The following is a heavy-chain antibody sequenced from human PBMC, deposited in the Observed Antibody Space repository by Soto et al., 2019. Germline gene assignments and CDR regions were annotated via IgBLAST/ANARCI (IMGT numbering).Heavy chain of an antibody. CDR3: AKDENVVGFNYYYMDV. J-gene: IGHJ6*03. D-gene: IGHD2-15*01. Sequence: GGSLRLSCASSGFTFSSYGMHWVRQAPGKGLEWVAVISYDGSNKYYADSVKGRFTISRDNSKNTLYLQMNSLRAEDTAVYYCAKDENVVGFNYYYMDVWGKGTTVTVSS. V-gene: IGHV3-30*18. CDR1: GFTFSSYG. CDR2: ISYDGSNK.